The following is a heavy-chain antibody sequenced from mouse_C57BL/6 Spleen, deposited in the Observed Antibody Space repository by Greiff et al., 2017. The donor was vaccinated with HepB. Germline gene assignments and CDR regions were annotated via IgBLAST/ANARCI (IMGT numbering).Heavy chain of an antibody. J-gene: IGHJ1*03. D-gene: IGHD1-1*01. V-gene: IGHV1-72*01. Sequence: VQLQQPGAELVKPGASVKLSCKASGYTFTSYWMHWVKQRPGRGLEWIGRIDPKSGGTKYNEKFKGKATLTADKPSSTAYMQLSSLTSEDSAVYYCARERGDYCGSSSWYFDVWGTGTTVTVSS. CDR1: GYTFTSYW. CDR2: IDPKSGGT. CDR3: ARERGDYCGSSSWYFDV.